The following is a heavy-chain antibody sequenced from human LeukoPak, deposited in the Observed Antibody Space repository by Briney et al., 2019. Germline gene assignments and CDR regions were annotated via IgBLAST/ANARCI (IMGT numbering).Heavy chain of an antibody. Sequence: GGSLRLSCAASGFTFSSYAISWVRQAPGKGLEWVSAISGSGGSTYYADSVKGRFTISRDNSKNTLYLQMNSLRAEDTAVYYCAKALRLNYDILTGYSYYNGMDVWGKGTTVTVSS. V-gene: IGHV3-23*01. CDR3: AKALRLNYDILTGYSYYNGMDV. CDR1: GFTFSSYA. D-gene: IGHD3-9*01. J-gene: IGHJ6*04. CDR2: ISGSGGST.